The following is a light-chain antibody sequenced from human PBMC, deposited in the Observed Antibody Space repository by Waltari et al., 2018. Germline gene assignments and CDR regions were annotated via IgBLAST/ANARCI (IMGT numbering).Light chain of an antibody. J-gene: IGKJ5*01. CDR2: GAS. Sequence: EIVLTQSPGTLSLSPGEGATLSCRASQSVSSNYLGWYQQKPGQAPSLLIYGASRRASGTPDRFSGSGSETDFTLTISRQEPEDFAVYYCQQFGGSPITFGQGTRLAIK. V-gene: IGKV3-20*01. CDR1: QSVSSNY. CDR3: QQFGGSPIT.